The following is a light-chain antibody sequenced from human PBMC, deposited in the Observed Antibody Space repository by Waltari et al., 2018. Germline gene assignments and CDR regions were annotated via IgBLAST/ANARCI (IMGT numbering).Light chain of an antibody. CDR2: WAS. Sequence: DIVMTQSPDSLAVSLGERATTNCKSSQSVLYSSNNKNYLAWYQQQPGQPPKLLIYWASTRESVVPDRFSGSGSGTDFTLTISSLQAEDVAVYYCQQYYSTPYTFGQGTKLEIK. CDR3: QQYYSTPYT. J-gene: IGKJ2*01. CDR1: QSVLYSSNNKNY. V-gene: IGKV4-1*01.